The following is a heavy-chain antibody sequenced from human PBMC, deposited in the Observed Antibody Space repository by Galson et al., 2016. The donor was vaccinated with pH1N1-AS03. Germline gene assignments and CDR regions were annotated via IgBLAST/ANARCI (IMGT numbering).Heavy chain of an antibody. Sequence: SLRLSCAASGFTFRSFGMHWVRQAPGKGLEWVAVIWYDGSKEEYADSVKGRFTISRDNSKNTLFLRMKSLGVEDTAVYYCARPAHDFGRPYHMDVWGQGTTVTVSS. D-gene: IGHD3/OR15-3a*01. CDR1: GFTFRSFG. V-gene: IGHV3-33*01. CDR3: ARPAHDFGRPYHMDV. CDR2: IWYDGSKE. J-gene: IGHJ6*02.